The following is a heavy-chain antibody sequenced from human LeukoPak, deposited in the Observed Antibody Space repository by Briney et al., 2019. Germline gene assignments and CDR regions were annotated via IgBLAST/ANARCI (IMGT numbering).Heavy chain of an antibody. V-gene: IGHV3-30*02. D-gene: IGHD4-17*01. CDR2: IRYDGSNK. J-gene: IGHJ4*02. CDR3: AKGRGLSYDYGVDY. CDR1: GFTFSSYG. Sequence: GGSLRPSCAASGFTFSSYGMHWVRQAPGKGLEWVAFIRYDGSNKYYADSVKGRFTISRDNAKNSLYLQMNSLRAEDMALYYCAKGRGLSYDYGVDYWGQGTLVTVSS.